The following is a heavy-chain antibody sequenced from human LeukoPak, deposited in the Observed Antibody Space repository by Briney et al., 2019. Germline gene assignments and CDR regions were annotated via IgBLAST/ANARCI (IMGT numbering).Heavy chain of an antibody. CDR2: INSDGSST. V-gene: IGHV3-74*01. J-gene: IGHJ4*02. Sequence: GGSLGLSCAASGFTFSSYWMHWVRQAPGKGLVWVSRINSDGSSTSFADSVKGRFTISRDNAKNTLYLQMSSLRAEDTAVYYCAQSASYYFDYWGQGTLVTVSS. CDR1: GFTFSSYW. D-gene: IGHD3-3*01. CDR3: AQSASYYFDY.